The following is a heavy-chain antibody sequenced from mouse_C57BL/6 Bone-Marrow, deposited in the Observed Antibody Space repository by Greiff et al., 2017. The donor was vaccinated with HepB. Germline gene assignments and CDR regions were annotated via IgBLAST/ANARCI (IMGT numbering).Heavy chain of an antibody. CDR1: GFNIKDDY. CDR2: IDPENGDT. J-gene: IGHJ3*01. D-gene: IGHD2-4*01. CDR3: TTGFYYEMAWFAY. V-gene: IGHV14-4*01. Sequence: EVQLQQSGAELVRPGASVKLSCTASGFNIKDDYMHWVKQRPEQGLEWIGWIDPENGDTEYASKFQGKATITADTSSNTAYLQLSSLTSEDTAVYYCTTGFYYEMAWFAYWGQGTLVTVSA.